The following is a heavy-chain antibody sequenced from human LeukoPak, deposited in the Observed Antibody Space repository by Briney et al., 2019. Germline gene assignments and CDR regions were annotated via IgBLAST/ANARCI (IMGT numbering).Heavy chain of an antibody. Sequence: GGSLRLSCAASGFTFSGFAMSWVRRTPGKGLEWVSGISGSGDNTLYADSVKGRFTISRDNSKNTLYLEMNNLRAEDTAIYYCAKMKGHPLPKYYMGVWGQGTTVTVSS. D-gene: IGHD1-26*01. CDR1: GFTFSGFA. J-gene: IGHJ6*01. V-gene: IGHV3-23*01. CDR2: ISGSGDNT. CDR3: AKMKGHPLPKYYMGV.